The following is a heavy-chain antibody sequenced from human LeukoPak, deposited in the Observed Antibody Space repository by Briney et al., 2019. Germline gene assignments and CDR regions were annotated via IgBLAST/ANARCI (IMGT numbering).Heavy chain of an antibody. D-gene: IGHD3-10*01. Sequence: GASAKVSCKASGYSITGYYMHWVRQAPGQGLEWMGWINPDSGDTKYAQKFQGRVTMTRDTSISTAYMEVSRLRFDDTAMYYCAREVGYLLGEYRLGFWGPGTLVTVSS. J-gene: IGHJ4*02. CDR3: AREVGYLLGEYRLGF. V-gene: IGHV1-2*02. CDR1: GYSITGYY. CDR2: INPDSGDT.